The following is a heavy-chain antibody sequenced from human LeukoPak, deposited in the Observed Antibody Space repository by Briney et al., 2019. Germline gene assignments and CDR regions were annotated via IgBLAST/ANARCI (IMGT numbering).Heavy chain of an antibody. V-gene: IGHV3-23*01. CDR3: ANGRGRYGSAAFDP. Sequence: GGSLRLPCAASGFTFSSYAMSWVRQAPGKGLEWVSAISGSGGSTYYADSVKGRFTISRDNSKNTLYLQMNSLRAEDTAVYYCANGRGRYGSAAFDPWGQGTLVTVSS. J-gene: IGHJ5*02. D-gene: IGHD3-10*01. CDR1: GFTFSSYA. CDR2: ISGSGGST.